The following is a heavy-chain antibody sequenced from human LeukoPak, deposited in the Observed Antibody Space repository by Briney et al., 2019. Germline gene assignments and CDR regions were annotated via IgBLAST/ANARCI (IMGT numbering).Heavy chain of an antibody. CDR2: INPSGGST. D-gene: IGHD4-17*01. CDR3: ARTDYGDYTSDY. Sequence: GASVKVSCKVSGYTFTSYYMHWVRQAPGQGLEWMGIINPSGGSTSYAQKFQGRVTMTRDTSTSTVYMELSSLRSEDTAVYYCARTDYGDYTSDYWGQGTLVTVSS. CDR1: GYTFTSYY. J-gene: IGHJ4*02. V-gene: IGHV1-46*01.